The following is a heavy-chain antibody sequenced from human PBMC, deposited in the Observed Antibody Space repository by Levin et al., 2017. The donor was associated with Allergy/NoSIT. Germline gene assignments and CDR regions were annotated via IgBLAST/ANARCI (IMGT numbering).Heavy chain of an antibody. D-gene: IGHD3/OR15-3a*01. Sequence: PGGSLRLSCAASGLNVSSSYLSWVRQAPGKGLDWVSIIFSGGSTYYADSVKGRFTISRDNSKNTLYLQMNSLRVEDTAVYYCARDDGLYWGQGTLVTVSS. CDR1: GLNVSSSY. CDR3: ARDDGLY. V-gene: IGHV3-53*01. J-gene: IGHJ4*02. CDR2: IFSGGST.